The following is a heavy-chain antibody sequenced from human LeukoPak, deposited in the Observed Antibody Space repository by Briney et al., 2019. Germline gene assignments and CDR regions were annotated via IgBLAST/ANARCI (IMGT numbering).Heavy chain of an antibody. D-gene: IGHD3-3*01. CDR3: AKVETYYDFWSGYPDY. V-gene: IGHV3-23*01. Sequence: PGGSLRLSCAASGFTFSSYAMSWVRQAPGKGLEWVSAISGSGGSTYYADSVKGRFTISRDNSKNTLYLQMNSLRAEDTAVYYCAKVETYYDFWSGYPDYRGQGTLVTVSS. CDR2: ISGSGGST. J-gene: IGHJ4*02. CDR1: GFTFSSYA.